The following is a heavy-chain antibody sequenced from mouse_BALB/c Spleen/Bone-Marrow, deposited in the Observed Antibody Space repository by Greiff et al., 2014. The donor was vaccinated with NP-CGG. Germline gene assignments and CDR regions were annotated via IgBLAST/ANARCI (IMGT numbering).Heavy chain of an antibody. V-gene: IGHV1S81*02. J-gene: IGHJ3*01. D-gene: IGHD1-1*01. Sequence: ESGAELVKPGASVKLSCKSSGYTFTSYYMYWVKQRPGQGLEWIGGINPSNGGTNFNEKFKSKATLTVDKSSSTAYMQLSSLTSEDSAVYYCTREGTVFAYWGQGTLVAVSA. CDR1: GYTFTSYY. CDR2: INPSNGGT. CDR3: TREGTVFAY.